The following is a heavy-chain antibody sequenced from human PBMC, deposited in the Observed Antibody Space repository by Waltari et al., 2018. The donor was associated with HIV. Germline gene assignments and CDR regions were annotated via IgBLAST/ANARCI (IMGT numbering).Heavy chain of an antibody. CDR2: IIPILGIA. CDR3: AREKDYYDSSGYYEPFDY. CDR1: GGTFSSYA. Sequence: QVQLVQSGAEVKKPGSSVKVSCKASGGTFSSYAISWVRQAPGQGLEWMGRIIPILGIANYAQKCQGRVTITADKSTSTAYMELSSLRSEDTAVYYCAREKDYYDSSGYYEPFDYWGQGTLVTVSS. V-gene: IGHV1-69*04. J-gene: IGHJ4*02. D-gene: IGHD3-22*01.